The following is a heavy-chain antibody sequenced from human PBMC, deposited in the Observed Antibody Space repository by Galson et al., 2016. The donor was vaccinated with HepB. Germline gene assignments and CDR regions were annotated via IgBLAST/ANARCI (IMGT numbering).Heavy chain of an antibody. CDR2: ISSASSTI. Sequence: SLRLSCAASGFSFSNYWMSWVRQAPGEGLEWVSYISSASSTIYYADSVKGRFTISRDNAKNSLYLQMNSLRDEDTAVYYCAREKTATIDYWGQGTLVTVSS. CDR1: GFSFSNYW. CDR3: AREKTATIDY. V-gene: IGHV3-48*02. D-gene: IGHD5-18*01. J-gene: IGHJ4*02.